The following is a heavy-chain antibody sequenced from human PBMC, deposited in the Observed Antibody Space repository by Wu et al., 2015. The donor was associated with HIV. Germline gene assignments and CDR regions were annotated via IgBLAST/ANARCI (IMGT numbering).Heavy chain of an antibody. V-gene: IGHV1-46*01. J-gene: IGHJ4*02. CDR1: GYTFTGYY. CDR2: INSSGGST. D-gene: IGHD5-12*01. Sequence: QVQLAQLGVEVRKPGASVKVSCKASGYTFTGYYIHWVRQAPGQGLEWMGVINSSGGSTSLAQKFQGRVTMTRDTSTSTVYMELSSLRSEDTAVYYCARVPRSGYDFGLGYYFDYWGQGTLVTVSS. CDR3: ARVPRSGYDFGLGYYFDY.